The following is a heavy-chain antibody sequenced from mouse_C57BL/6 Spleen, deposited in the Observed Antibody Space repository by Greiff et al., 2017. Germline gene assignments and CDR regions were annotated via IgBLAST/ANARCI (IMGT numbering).Heavy chain of an antibody. CDR3: ARRGIYDGYYHWYFDV. CDR2: INPSTGGT. CDR1: GYSFTGYY. D-gene: IGHD2-3*01. V-gene: IGHV1-42*01. Sequence: VQLQQSGPELVKPGASVKISCKASGYSFTGYYMNWVKQSPEKSLEWIGEINPSTGGTTYNQKFKAKATLTVDKSSSTAYMQLKSLTSEDSAVYYCARRGIYDGYYHWYFDVWGTGTTVTVSS. J-gene: IGHJ1*03.